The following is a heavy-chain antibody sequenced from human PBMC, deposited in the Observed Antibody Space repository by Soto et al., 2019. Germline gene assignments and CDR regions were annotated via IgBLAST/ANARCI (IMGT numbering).Heavy chain of an antibody. D-gene: IGHD3-16*01. CDR2: IIPIFGTA. CDR1: GCTFSSYA. V-gene: IGHV1-69*13. CDR3: ARDGGSTAYGKPWFDP. Sequence: SVKVSCKASGCTFSSYAISWVRQAPGQGLEWMGGIIPIFGTANYAQKSQGRVTMTADESTSTAYMELRSLRSDDTAVYYCARDGGSTAYGKPWFDPWAREPWSPSPQ. J-gene: IGHJ5*02.